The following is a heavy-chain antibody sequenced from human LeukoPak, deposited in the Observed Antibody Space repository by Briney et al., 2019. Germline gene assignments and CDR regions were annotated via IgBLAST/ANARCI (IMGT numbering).Heavy chain of an antibody. J-gene: IGHJ4*02. D-gene: IGHD3-10*01. Sequence: ASVKVSCKASGYSFTTYGISWVRQAPGQGLEWMGWSSAYDGSTNYAQQFQGRITLTIDTSTTTASVELRSLRSDDTAIYYCARDQGSGSYYPRFDYWGQGALVTVSS. V-gene: IGHV1-18*01. CDR2: SSAYDGST. CDR1: GYSFTTYG. CDR3: ARDQGSGSYYPRFDY.